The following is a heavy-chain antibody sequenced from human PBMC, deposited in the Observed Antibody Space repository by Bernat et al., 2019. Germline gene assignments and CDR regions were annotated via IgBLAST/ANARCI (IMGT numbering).Heavy chain of an antibody. CDR2: ISYDGSNK. Sequence: QVQLVESGGGVVQPGRSLRLSCAASGFTFSSHGMHWVRQAPGKGLEWVAVISYDGSNKQYVDSMKGRFTISRDNSKNTLYLQMNSLRAEDTAVYYCAKDGLRGVVPATFDYWGQGILVTVSS. J-gene: IGHJ4*02. CDR3: AKDGLRGVVPATFDY. CDR1: GFTFSSHG. D-gene: IGHD2-2*01. V-gene: IGHV3-30*18.